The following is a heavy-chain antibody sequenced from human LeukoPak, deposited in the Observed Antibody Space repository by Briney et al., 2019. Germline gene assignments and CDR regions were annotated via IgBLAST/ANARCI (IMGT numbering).Heavy chain of an antibody. D-gene: IGHD2-8*01. CDR3: ARGGYCTNGVCYTGFLLSRKYYFDY. Sequence: SETLSLTCAVYGGSFSGYYWSWIRQPSGKGLEWIGEINHSGSTNYNPSLKSRVTISVDTSKNQFSLKLSSVTAADTAVYYCARGGYCTNGVCYTGFLLSRKYYFDYWGQGTLVTVSS. CDR1: GGSFSGYY. CDR2: INHSGST. J-gene: IGHJ4*02. V-gene: IGHV4-34*01.